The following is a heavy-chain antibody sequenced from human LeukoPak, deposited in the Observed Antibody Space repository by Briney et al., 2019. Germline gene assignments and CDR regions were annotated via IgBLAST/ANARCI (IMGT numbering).Heavy chain of an antibody. CDR2: ISDSGAHT. V-gene: IGHV3-23*01. J-gene: IGHJ3*02. CDR1: GFTFSSYA. CDR3: ALSYSSGQDAFDI. D-gene: IGHD6-19*01. Sequence: GGSLRLSCAASGFTFSSYAMSWVRQAPGKGLEWVSAISDSGAHTYYTDSVKGRFTISRDNAKNSLYLQMNSLRAEDTAVYYCALSYSSGQDAFDIWGQGTMVTVSS.